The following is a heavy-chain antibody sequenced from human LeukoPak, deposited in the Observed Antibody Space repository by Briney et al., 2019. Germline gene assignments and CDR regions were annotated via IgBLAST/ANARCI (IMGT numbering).Heavy chain of an antibody. D-gene: IGHD3-3*01. CDR1: GFTFSSYS. V-gene: IGHV3-21*01. Sequence: GGSLRLSCAASGFTFSSYSMNWVRQAPGKGLEWVSSISSSSSYIYYADSVKGRFTISRDNAKNSLYLQMNSLRAEDTAVYYFARAGKFMTYYVSWSVYYTGSYDAFDIWGKGKMVTV. CDR2: ISSSSSYI. CDR3: ARAGKFMTYYVSWSVYYTGSYDAFDI. J-gene: IGHJ3*02.